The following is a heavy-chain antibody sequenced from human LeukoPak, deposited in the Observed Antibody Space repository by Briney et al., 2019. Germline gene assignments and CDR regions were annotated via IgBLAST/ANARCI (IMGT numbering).Heavy chain of an antibody. Sequence: SETLSLTCAVYGGPFSGYYWSWIRQPPGKGLEWIGEINHSGSTNPSLKSRVTISVDTSKNQFSLKLSSVTAADTAVYYCARGGNIAAAGTNWFDPWGQGTLVTVSS. CDR1: GGPFSGYY. CDR3: ARGGNIAAAGTNWFDP. V-gene: IGHV4-34*01. J-gene: IGHJ5*02. CDR2: INHSGST. D-gene: IGHD6-13*01.